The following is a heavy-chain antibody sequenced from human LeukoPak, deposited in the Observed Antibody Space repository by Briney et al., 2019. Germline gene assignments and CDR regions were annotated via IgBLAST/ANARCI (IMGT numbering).Heavy chain of an antibody. Sequence: GGSLRLSCAASGFTFSSYAIHWVRQAPGKGLEYVSAISSNGGSTYYANSVKGRFTISRDNSKNTLYLQMGSLRAEDMAVYYCASGNTAMVTAPFDYWGQGTLVTVSS. CDR1: GFTFSSYA. D-gene: IGHD5-18*01. J-gene: IGHJ4*02. CDR2: ISSNGGST. V-gene: IGHV3-64*01. CDR3: ASGNTAMVTAPFDY.